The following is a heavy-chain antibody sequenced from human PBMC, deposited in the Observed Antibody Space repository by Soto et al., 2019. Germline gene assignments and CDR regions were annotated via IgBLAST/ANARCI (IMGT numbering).Heavy chain of an antibody. CDR3: AKDQLIAVAGMAPGE. CDR2: ISYDGSNK. D-gene: IGHD6-19*01. J-gene: IGHJ4*02. V-gene: IGHV3-30*18. Sequence: GGSMRLSCAAAGFTFSSYGMHWVRKDPGKGLEWVAVISYDGSNKYYADSVKGRFTISRDNSKNTLYLQMNSLRAEDTAVYYCAKDQLIAVAGMAPGEWGQGTLVTV. CDR1: GFTFSSYG.